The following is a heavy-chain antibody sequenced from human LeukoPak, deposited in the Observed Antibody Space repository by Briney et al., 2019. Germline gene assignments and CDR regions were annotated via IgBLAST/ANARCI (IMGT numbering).Heavy chain of an antibody. CDR1: GFTVSTNP. CDR3: VKEHVTRAFTRAFEI. D-gene: IGHD2-21*02. Sequence: GGSLRLSCAASGFTVSTNPMSWVRQAPGKGLEWVSAISDTRTYFPDAVRGGFSISRDNSKNTVFLQMNSVRAEDAAVYYCVKEHVTRAFTRAFEIWGQGTVVTVSS. J-gene: IGHJ3*02. V-gene: IGHV3-23*01. CDR2: ISDTRT.